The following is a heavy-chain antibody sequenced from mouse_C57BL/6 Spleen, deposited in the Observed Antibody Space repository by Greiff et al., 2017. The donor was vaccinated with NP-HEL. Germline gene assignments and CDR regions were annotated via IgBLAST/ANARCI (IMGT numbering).Heavy chain of an antibody. J-gene: IGHJ1*03. CDR3: AREDYGSTYWYFDV. Sequence: VMLVESGPGLVAPSQSLSITCTVSGFSLTSYAISWVRQPPGKGLEWLGVIWTGGGTNYNSALKSRLSISKDNSKSQVYLKMNSLQTDDTARYYCAREDYGSTYWYFDVWGTGTTVTVSS. V-gene: IGHV2-9-1*01. CDR2: IWTGGGT. D-gene: IGHD1-1*01. CDR1: GFSLTSYA.